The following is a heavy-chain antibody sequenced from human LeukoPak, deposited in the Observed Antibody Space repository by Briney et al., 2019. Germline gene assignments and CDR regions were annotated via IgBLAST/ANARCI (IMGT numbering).Heavy chain of an antibody. V-gene: IGHV3-30-3*01. Sequence: GGSLRLSCAATGFTFSSYATHWFRQAPGKGLEWVAVISYDGSNKYYADSVKGRFTISRDNSKNTLYLQMNSLRAEDTAVYYCARAQNRYGDYVGLLFDFWGQGTLVTVSS. J-gene: IGHJ4*02. CDR1: GFTFSSYA. CDR2: ISYDGSNK. D-gene: IGHD4-17*01. CDR3: ARAQNRYGDYVGLLFDF.